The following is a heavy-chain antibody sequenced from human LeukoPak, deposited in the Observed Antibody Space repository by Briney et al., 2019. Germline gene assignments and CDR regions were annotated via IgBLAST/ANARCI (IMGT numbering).Heavy chain of an antibody. CDR2: IDPSDSYT. J-gene: IGHJ4*02. CDR1: GYSFTSYW. Sequence: GASLRISCKGSGYSFTSYWISWVRQMPGKGREWMGRIDPSDSYTNYSPSFEGHVTISADKSISTAYLQWSSLKASDIATYYCARHYGAAGDFDYWGQGTLVTVSS. CDR3: ARHYGAAGDFDY. V-gene: IGHV5-10-1*01. D-gene: IGHD6-13*01.